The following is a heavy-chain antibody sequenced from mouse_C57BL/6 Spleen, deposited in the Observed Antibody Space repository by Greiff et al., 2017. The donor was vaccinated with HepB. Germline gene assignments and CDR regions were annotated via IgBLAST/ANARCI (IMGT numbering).Heavy chain of an antibody. V-gene: IGHV1-82*01. J-gene: IGHJ3*01. CDR1: GYAFSSSW. Sequence: VQLQQSGPELVKPGASVKISCKASGYAFSSSWMNWVKQRPGKGLEWIGRIYPGDGDTNYNGKFKGKATLTADKSSSTAYMQLSSLTSEDSAVYFCASGNYDYDRGFAYWGQGTLVTVSA. D-gene: IGHD2-4*01. CDR2: IYPGDGDT. CDR3: ASGNYDYDRGFAY.